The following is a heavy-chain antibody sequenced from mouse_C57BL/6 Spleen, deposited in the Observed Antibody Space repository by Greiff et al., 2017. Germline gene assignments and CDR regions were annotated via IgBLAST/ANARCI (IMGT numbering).Heavy chain of an antibody. Sequence: DVKLQESGPGLVKPSQSLSLTCSVTGYSITSGYYWNWIRQFPGNKLEWMGYISYDGSNNYNPSLKNRISITRDTSKNQFFLKLNSVTTEDTATYYCARVEYGYAMDYWGQGTSVTVSS. CDR1: GYSITSGYY. D-gene: IGHD5-1*01. V-gene: IGHV3-6*01. CDR2: ISYDGSN. J-gene: IGHJ4*01. CDR3: ARVEYGYAMDY.